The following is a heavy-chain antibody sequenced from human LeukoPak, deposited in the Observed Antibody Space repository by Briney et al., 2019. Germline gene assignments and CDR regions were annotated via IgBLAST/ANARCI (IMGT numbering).Heavy chain of an antibody. CDR1: GFTFSKNW. V-gene: IGHV3-7*01. CDR3: ARSLSPLAALFDS. CDR2: IRRDGRDK. Sequence: QPGGSLRLSCAASGFTFSKNWMSWVRQAPGKGLEWVASIRRDGRDKYYVDSVKGRFTISRDDAKNSLFLQMTSPRDEDTAVYYCARSLSPLAALFDSWGQGILVTVSS. D-gene: IGHD6-6*01. J-gene: IGHJ4*02.